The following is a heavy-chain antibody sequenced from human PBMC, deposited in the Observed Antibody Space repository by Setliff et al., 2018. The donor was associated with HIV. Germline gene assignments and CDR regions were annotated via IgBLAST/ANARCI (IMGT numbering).Heavy chain of an antibody. J-gene: IGHJ6*02. CDR2: IFYTGST. D-gene: IGHD3-22*01. CDR1: YGSISGHY. V-gene: IGHV4-59*11. Sequence: PSETLSLTCTVSYGSISGHYWTWIRQPPGKGLEWIGYIFYTGSTNYNPSLKSRVTISVDTSKKQFFLKLSSVTAADTAVYYCARSRTSSGYYGVTGYGMDVWGQGTTVTVSS. CDR3: ARSRTSSGYYGVTGYGMDV.